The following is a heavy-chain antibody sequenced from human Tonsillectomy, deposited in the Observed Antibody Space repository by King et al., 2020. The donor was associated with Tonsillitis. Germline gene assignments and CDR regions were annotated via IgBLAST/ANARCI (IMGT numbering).Heavy chain of an antibody. CDR2: ITVYNGNT. CDR1: GDTFINYG. CDR3: VRYNYGSMPRADYFDY. J-gene: IGHJ4*02. Sequence: QLVQSGAEVKKPGASVKVSCKASGDTFINYGISWVRQAPGQGLEWMGWITVYNGNTNYAQNLQDRVTMTTDTSTSTAHMELRGLRCDDTAVYYCVRYNYGSMPRADYFDYWGQGTLITVSS. V-gene: IGHV1-18*01. D-gene: IGHD3-10*01.